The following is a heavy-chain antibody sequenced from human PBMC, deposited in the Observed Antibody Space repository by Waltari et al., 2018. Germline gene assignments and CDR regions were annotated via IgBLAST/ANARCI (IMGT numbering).Heavy chain of an antibody. V-gene: IGHV4-61*09. D-gene: IGHD3-10*01. CDR2: IYTSGST. J-gene: IGHJ6*02. Sequence: QVQLQESGPGLVKPSQTLSLTCTVSGGSISSGRYYWSWIRQPAGKGLEWIGYIYTSGSTNYNPSLKSRVTISVDTSKNQFSLKLSSVTAADTAVYYCARYYYGSGSYYNYYYYGMDVWGQGTTVTVSS. CDR3: ARYYYGSGSYYNYYYYGMDV. CDR1: GGSISSGRYY.